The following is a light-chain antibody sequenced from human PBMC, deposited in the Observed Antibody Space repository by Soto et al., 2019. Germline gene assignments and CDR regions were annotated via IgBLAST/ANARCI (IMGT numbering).Light chain of an antibody. J-gene: IGKJ3*01. CDR1: QSVSRGY. CDR3: QRYDSSPSGGFT. Sequence: EIVLAQSPGTLSLSPGERASLSCRASQSVSRGYLAWYQPKPGQAPRLLIYDASTRATGIPDRFSGSGSGTDFTLTITRLEPEDFAVYYCQRYDSSPSGGFTFGPGTRVEIK. CDR2: DAS. V-gene: IGKV3-20*01.